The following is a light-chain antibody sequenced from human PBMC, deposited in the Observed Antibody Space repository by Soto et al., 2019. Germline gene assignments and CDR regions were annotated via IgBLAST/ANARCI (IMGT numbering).Light chain of an antibody. CDR3: SSYTSSSTL. CDR1: ISDVGSYNY. V-gene: IGLV2-14*01. J-gene: IGLJ1*01. CDR2: EVS. Sequence: QCLLTQAASVSGSRGQSITISCTGTISDVGSYNYVSWYQQHPGKAPKLMIYEVSDRPSGISSRFSGSKSGNTASLTISGLQTEDEADYYCSSYTSSSTLFGTGTKVTVL.